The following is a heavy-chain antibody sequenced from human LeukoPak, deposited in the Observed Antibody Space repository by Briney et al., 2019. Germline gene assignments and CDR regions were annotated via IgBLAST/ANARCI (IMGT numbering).Heavy chain of an antibody. CDR2: IYYSGST. V-gene: IGHV4-39*01. J-gene: IGHJ5*02. D-gene: IGHD3-16*01. CDR3: ARRWEVWGSYPSYFDP. Sequence: SETLSLTCTFSGGSISTNGYYWGWIRQPPGKGLEWIGSIYYSGSTYFNPSLKSRVTISIDMSKNQFSLKLGSVTAADTAVYYCARRWEVWGSYPSYFDPWGQGTLVTVSS. CDR1: GGSISTNGYY.